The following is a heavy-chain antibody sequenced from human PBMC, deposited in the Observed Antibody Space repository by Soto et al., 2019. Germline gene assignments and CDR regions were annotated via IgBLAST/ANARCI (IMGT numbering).Heavy chain of an antibody. Sequence: QVQLQQWGAGLLKPSETLSLTCAVYGGSFSGYYWSWIRQPPGKGLEWIGEINHSGSTNYNPSLKSRVTISVDTSKNQCSLKLSSVTAADTAVYYCARWAGSVDLGAMDVWGQGTTVTVSS. CDR1: GGSFSGYY. CDR3: ARWAGSVDLGAMDV. J-gene: IGHJ6*02. V-gene: IGHV4-34*01. CDR2: INHSGST.